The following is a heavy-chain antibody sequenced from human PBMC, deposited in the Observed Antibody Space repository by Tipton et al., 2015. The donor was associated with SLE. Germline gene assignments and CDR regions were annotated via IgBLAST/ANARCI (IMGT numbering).Heavy chain of an antibody. CDR3: ARGPHWGLDDAFDI. D-gene: IGHD7-27*01. V-gene: IGHV4-31*03. CDR2: ISYDGRT. CDR1: GDSVTSSGYY. J-gene: IGHJ3*02. Sequence: TLSLTCTATGDSVTSSGYYWSWIRQHPGKGLEWIGFISYDGRTKYNPSLKSRVTISLDPSKTQFFLRLSSVTAADTAVYFCARGPHWGLDDAFDIGGQGKMVSVSA.